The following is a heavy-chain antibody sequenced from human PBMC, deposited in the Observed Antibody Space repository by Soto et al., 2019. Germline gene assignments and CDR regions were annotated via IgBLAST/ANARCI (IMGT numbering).Heavy chain of an antibody. CDR2: IWYDGSNK. J-gene: IGHJ4*02. Sequence: GGSLRLSCAASGFTFSSYGMHWVRQAPGKGLEWVAVIWYDGSNKYYADSVKGRFTISRDNSKNTLYLQMNSLRAEDTAVYYCARERGTWSRPFDYWGQGTLVTVSS. CDR3: ARERGTWSRPFDY. CDR1: GFTFSSYG. D-gene: IGHD1-1*01. V-gene: IGHV3-33*01.